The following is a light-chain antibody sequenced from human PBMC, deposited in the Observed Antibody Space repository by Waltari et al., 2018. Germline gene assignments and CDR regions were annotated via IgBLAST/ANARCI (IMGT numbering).Light chain of an antibody. CDR3: QQHYGTPRT. J-gene: IGKJ2*01. CDR2: WAS. CDR1: PSVLYSSNNKNY. Sequence: IVMTQSPHSLAVSLGERATINCKSSPSVLYSSNNKNYLAWYQQKPGQPPKLIIYWASTRESGVPDRFSGSGSGTDFTLTISSLQAEDVAVYYCQQHYGTPRTFGQGTKLEIK. V-gene: IGKV4-1*01.